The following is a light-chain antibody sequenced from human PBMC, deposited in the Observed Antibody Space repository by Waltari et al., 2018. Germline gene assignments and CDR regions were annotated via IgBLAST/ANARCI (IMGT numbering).Light chain of an antibody. V-gene: IGLV3-21*02. Sequence: SLVLTQPPSVSVAPGQTARMTCGGHNLGSKSVTGSQQKPGQAPVVVVYDDSDRPSGIPERFAGSNSGNTATLTISRVEAGDEADYYCQVWDKSSDPPYVFGTGTKVTVL. CDR1: NLGSKS. J-gene: IGLJ1*01. CDR2: DDS. CDR3: QVWDKSSDPPYV.